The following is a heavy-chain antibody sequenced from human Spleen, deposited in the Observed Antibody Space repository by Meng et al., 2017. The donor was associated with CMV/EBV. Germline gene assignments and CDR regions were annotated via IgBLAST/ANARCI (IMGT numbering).Heavy chain of an antibody. CDR2: INHGEST. CDR1: GGSFSGYS. CDR3: ARGGVAYYYYGMDV. D-gene: IGHD5-12*01. V-gene: IGHV4-34*01. J-gene: IGHJ6*02. Sequence: SETLSLTCAVYGGSFSGYSWIWIRRPPGKGLEWIGEINHGESTNYKPSLKSRVTISADASKNQFSLKLSSVTAADTAVYYCARGGVAYYYYGMDVWGQGTTVTVSS.